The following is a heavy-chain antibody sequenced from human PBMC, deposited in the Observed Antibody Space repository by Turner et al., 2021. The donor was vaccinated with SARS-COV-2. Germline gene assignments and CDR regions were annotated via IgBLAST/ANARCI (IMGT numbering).Heavy chain of an antibody. Sequence: EVQRVESGGGLLQPGGSLRFPWDASGFTFSSFWMSWVRQGPGKGLEWVANIKEDGSEKYYVDSVKGRFTISRDNAKNSVYLQMNSLRAEDTAVYYCARRRGMDVWGQGTTVTVSS. CDR2: IKEDGSEK. CDR3: ARRRGMDV. CDR1: GFTFSSFW. J-gene: IGHJ6*02. V-gene: IGHV3-7*01.